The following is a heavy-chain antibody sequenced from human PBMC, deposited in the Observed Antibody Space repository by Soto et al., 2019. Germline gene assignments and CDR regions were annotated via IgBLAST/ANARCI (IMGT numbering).Heavy chain of an antibody. CDR2: IFYNGIT. Sequence: NPSETLSLTCTVSGGSISSISHSWGWIRQSPGQGLEWIGNIFYNGITYYNPSLKSRVTISADTSKNHFSLKLRSVTVADTAVYYCARLVAGTQHYFDFWGQGSLVTVSS. CDR1: GGSISSISHS. CDR3: ARLVAGTQHYFDF. J-gene: IGHJ4*02. D-gene: IGHD1-1*01. V-gene: IGHV4-39*02.